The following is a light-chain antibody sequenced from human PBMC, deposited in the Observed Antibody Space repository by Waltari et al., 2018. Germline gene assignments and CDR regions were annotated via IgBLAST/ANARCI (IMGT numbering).Light chain of an antibody. CDR3: ALYMGSGIWV. CDR1: SGSSPTSFY. Sequence: QTVVTQEPSLSVSPGGTVTPTFALSSGSSPTSFYATWYQQTPGQAPRTLVYKANARSSGVPDRFSGSILGNTAALTITGAQADDESDYYCALYMGSGIWVFGGGTRLTVL. J-gene: IGLJ3*02. V-gene: IGLV8-61*01. CDR2: KAN.